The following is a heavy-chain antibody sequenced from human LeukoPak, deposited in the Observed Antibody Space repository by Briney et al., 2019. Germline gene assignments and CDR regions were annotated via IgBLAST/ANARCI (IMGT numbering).Heavy chain of an antibody. J-gene: IGHJ4*02. CDR2: ISAYNGNT. CDR3: ARDRYSSSWYQPFDY. CDR1: GCTFTSYG. D-gene: IGHD6-13*01. Sequence: GASVKVSCKASGCTFTSYGISWVRQAPGQGLEWMGWISAYNGNTNYAQKLQGRVTMTTDTSTSTAYMELRSLRSDDTAVYYCARDRYSSSWYQPFDYWGQGTLVTVSS. V-gene: IGHV1-18*01.